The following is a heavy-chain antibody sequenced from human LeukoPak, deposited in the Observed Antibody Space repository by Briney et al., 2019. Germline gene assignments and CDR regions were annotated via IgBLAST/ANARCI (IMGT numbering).Heavy chain of an antibody. J-gene: IGHJ6*03. D-gene: IGHD3-16*01. CDR2: ISINRGNT. CDR1: GYTSTNYG. CDR3: ARETSQKGAHYMDV. Sequence: ASVQVSCKASGYTSTNYGISWVRQAPGQGLEWMGWISINRGNTNYAQKLQGRVSMTTDTSTSTAYMELRGLRSDDTAVYYCARETSQKGAHYMDVWGKGTTVTISS. V-gene: IGHV1-18*01.